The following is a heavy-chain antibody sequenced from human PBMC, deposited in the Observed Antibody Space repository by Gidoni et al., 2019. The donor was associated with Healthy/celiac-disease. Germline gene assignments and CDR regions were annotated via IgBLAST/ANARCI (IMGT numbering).Heavy chain of an antibody. CDR3: ARRLILYATDYYGMDV. CDR1: EVPLADDA. D-gene: IGHD2-8*01. V-gene: IGHV3-9*01. Sequence: EVKRVESGGGLVQRGRSLRRSCAAWEVPLADDAMPWVRQAPGNGLGWVSVITLNSGSIGYSASVKGRFTISRDNAKNSLYLPINSLRAEDTALYYCARRLILYATDYYGMDVWGQGTTVTVSS. CDR2: ITLNSGSI. J-gene: IGHJ6*02.